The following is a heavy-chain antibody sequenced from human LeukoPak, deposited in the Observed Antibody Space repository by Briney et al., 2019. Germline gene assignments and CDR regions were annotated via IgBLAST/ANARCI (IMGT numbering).Heavy chain of an antibody. CDR2: FFPGDSDI. V-gene: IGHV5-51*01. J-gene: IGHJ4*02. Sequence: GESLKISCKGSGYSFTNYWIGWVRQMPGKGLEWMGLFFPGDSDIRYSPSFQGQVTISVDESISTAYLHWSSLKASDTAMYYCARHDGGSRDWGQGTLVTVSS. CDR3: ARHDGGSRD. D-gene: IGHD1-26*01. CDR1: GYSFTNYW.